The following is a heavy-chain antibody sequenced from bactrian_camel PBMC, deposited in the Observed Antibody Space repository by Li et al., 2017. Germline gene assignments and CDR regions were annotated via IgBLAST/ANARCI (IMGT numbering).Heavy chain of an antibody. CDR1: GFTLADSD. Sequence: VQLVESGGGTVQVGGSLNLSCTYYGFTLADSDMAWYRRRPGGGCELVSQISTNGPEYYLESVKGRFTVSQSNAKNTVHLQMNSLKPEDTAVYYCVAFHLTSFGDCVFDNYWGRGTQVTVS. CDR2: ISTNGPE. V-gene: IGHV3S63*01. J-gene: IGHJ4*01. D-gene: IGHD1*01. CDR3: VAFHLTSFGDCVFDNY.